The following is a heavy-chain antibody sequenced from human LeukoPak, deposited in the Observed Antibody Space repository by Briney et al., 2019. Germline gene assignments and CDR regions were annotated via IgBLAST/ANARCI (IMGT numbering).Heavy chain of an antibody. CDR2: IYYSGST. D-gene: IGHD1-7*01. J-gene: IGHJ6*03. V-gene: IGHV4-59*01. CDR1: GGSISSYY. CDR3: ARGRTGTTGYYYYYYYMDV. Sequence: PSETLSLTCTVSGGSISSYYWSWIRQPPGKGLEWIGYIYYSGSTNYNPSLKSRVTISVDTSKNQFSLKLSSVTAADTAVYYWARGRTGTTGYYYYYYYMDVWGKGTTVTVSS.